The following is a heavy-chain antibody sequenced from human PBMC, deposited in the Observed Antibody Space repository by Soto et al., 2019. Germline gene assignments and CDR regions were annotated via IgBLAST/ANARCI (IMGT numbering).Heavy chain of an antibody. CDR3: ASAVAGQYYYYYGMDV. J-gene: IGHJ6*02. V-gene: IGHV1-2*02. D-gene: IGHD6-19*01. CDR2: INPNSGGT. CDR1: GYTFTGYY. Sequence: ASVKVSCKASGYTFTGYYMHWVRQAPGQGLEWMGWINPNSGGTNYAQKFQGRVTMTRDTSISTAYMELSRLRSDDTVVYYCASAVAGQYYYYYGMDVWGQGTTVTVSS.